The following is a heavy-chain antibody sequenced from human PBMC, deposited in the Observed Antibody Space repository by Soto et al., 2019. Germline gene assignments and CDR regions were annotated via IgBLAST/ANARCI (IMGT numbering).Heavy chain of an antibody. D-gene: IGHD3-10*01. CDR1: GGSISSSSYY. V-gene: IGHV4-39*01. Sequence: PSETLSLTCTVSGGSISSSSYYWGWIRQPPGKGLEWIGSIYYTGTTYYNPSLKSRVTISADTSKNQFSLKLSSVTAADTAVYYCARLLTHFDYWGQGTLVTVSS. J-gene: IGHJ4*02. CDR2: IYYTGTT. CDR3: ARLLTHFDY.